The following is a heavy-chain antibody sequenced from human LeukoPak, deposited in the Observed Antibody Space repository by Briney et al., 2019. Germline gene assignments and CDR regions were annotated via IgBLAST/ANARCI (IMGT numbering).Heavy chain of an antibody. J-gene: IGHJ3*01. CDR1: GFTFSDFD. CDR2: ISGSSRTT. V-gene: IGHV3-48*01. Sequence: PGGSLRLSCAASGFTFSDFDLNWVRQAPGKGLEWVSYISGSSRTTYYSDSVKGRFTISRDNAKNSLYLQMNSLRAEDTAVYYCARSTTSGLYSHWGQGTMVTVSS. D-gene: IGHD6-19*01. CDR3: ARSTTSGLYSH.